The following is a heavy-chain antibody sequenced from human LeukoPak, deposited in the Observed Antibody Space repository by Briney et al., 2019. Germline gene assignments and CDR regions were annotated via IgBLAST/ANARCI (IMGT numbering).Heavy chain of an antibody. Sequence: SSETLSLTCTVSGGSISSGSYYWNWIRQPAGKGLEWIGLIYTSGSTNYNPSLKSRVTISVDTSKNQVSLKLSSVTAADTAVYYCASDSGHWGQGTLVTVSS. V-gene: IGHV4-61*02. D-gene: IGHD1-14*01. J-gene: IGHJ4*02. CDR2: IYTSGST. CDR3: ASDSGH. CDR1: GGSISSGSYY.